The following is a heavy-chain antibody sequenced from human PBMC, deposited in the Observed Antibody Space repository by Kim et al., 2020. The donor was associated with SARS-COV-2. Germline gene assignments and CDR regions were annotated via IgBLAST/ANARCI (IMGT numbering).Heavy chain of an antibody. CDR3: ARDSKINYVWGSYRYIDY. Sequence: ASVKVSCKASGYTFTSYYMHWVRQAPGQGLEWMGIINPSGGSTSYAQKFQGRVTMTRDTSTSTVYMELSSLRSEDTAVYYCARDSKINYVWGSYRYIDYWGQGTLVTVSS. V-gene: IGHV1-46*01. J-gene: IGHJ4*02. D-gene: IGHD3-16*02. CDR2: INPSGGST. CDR1: GYTFTSYY.